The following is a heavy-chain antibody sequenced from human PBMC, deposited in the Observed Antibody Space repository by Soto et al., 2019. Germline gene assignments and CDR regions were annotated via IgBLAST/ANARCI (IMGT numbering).Heavy chain of an antibody. Sequence: SETLSLTCAVSGGSISSGGYSWSWIRQPPRKGLEWIGYIYHTGNTYYNPSLESRVTMSVDRSKNQLSLEVTSVTAADTAVYYCARFRGSAILHLWGQGSLVTVSS. V-gene: IGHV4-30-2*01. CDR2: IYHTGNT. D-gene: IGHD2-2*02. CDR1: GGSISSGGYS. CDR3: ARFRGSAILHL. J-gene: IGHJ5*02.